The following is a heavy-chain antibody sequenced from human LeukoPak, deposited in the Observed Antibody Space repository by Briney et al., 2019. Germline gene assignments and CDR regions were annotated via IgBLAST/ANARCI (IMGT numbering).Heavy chain of an antibody. D-gene: IGHD6-19*01. Sequence: SSETLSLTCTVSGGSISSSRYYWDWIRQPPGKGLEWIGTIYYSGSTYYSPSLKSRVTISVDTSKNQFSLKLSSVTAADTAVYYCVRGRYSSGWFKDKNWFDPWGQGIPVTVSS. CDR3: VRGRYSSGWFKDKNWFDP. J-gene: IGHJ5*02. CDR1: GGSISSSRYY. V-gene: IGHV4-39*07. CDR2: IYYSGST.